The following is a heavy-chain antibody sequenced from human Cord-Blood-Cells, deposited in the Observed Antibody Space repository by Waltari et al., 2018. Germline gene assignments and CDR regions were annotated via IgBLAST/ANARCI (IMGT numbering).Heavy chain of an antibody. CDR1: GGTFSSYA. CDR3: ARVADYYGSGSYYLDAFGI. CDR2: IIPIFGTA. Sequence: QVQLVQSGAEVKKPGSSVKVSCKASGGTFSSYAISWVRQAPGQGLEWMGGIIPIFGTANYAQKFQGRVTITADESTSTAYMELSSLRSEDTAVYYCARVADYYGSGSYYLDAFGIWGQGTMVTVSS. J-gene: IGHJ3*02. D-gene: IGHD3-10*01. V-gene: IGHV1-69*01.